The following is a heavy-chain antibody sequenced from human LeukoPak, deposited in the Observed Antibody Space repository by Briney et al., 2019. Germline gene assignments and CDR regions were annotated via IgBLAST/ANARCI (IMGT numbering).Heavy chain of an antibody. V-gene: IGHV3-7*01. CDR2: IKQDGSEK. J-gene: IGHJ4*02. CDR1: GFTFTSFW. CDR3: VGSGWQVYFDF. D-gene: IGHD6-19*01. Sequence: GGSLRLSCAGSGFTFTSFWMTWVRQAPGKGLEWVANIKQDGSEKYYVDSVKGRFTISRDNDKNSVYLQMSSLRADDTAVYFCVGSGWQVYFDFWGQGTLVTVSS.